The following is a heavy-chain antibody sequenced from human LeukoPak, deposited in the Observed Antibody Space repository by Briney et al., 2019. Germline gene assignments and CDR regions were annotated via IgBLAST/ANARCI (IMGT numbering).Heavy chain of an antibody. D-gene: IGHD3-10*01. CDR3: ARHLLWFGELSGGFDY. V-gene: IGHV3-23*01. Sequence: GGSLRLSCAASGFTFTSYGMSWVRQAPGKGLEWVSGISGSGGSTYYADSVKGRFTISRDNSKNTLYLQMNSLRAEDTAVYYCARHLLWFGELSGGFDYWGQGTLVTVSS. J-gene: IGHJ4*02. CDR2: ISGSGGST. CDR1: GFTFTSYG.